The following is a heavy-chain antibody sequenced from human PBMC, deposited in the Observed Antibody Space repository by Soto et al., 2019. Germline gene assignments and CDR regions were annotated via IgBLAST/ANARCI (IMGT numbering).Heavy chain of an antibody. CDR3: AKDRSVSGTGGLDY. D-gene: IGHD6-19*01. V-gene: IGHV3-13*01. J-gene: IGHJ4*02. CDR1: GFTFRNDD. CDR2: IGRAGDT. Sequence: PGGSLRLSCAASGFTFRNDDMHWVRQAPGKGLEWVSGIGRAGDTYYLASVQSRFTISRDNAKNVLYLQMNSLRAGDTAVYYCAKDRSVSGTGGLDYWGQGTLVTVSS.